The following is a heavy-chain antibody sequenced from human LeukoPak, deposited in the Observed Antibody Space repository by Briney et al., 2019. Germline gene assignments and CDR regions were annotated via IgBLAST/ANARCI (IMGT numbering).Heavy chain of an antibody. CDR2: ISSDGSNK. CDR3: VIDGDWGLGSYFDY. V-gene: IGHV3-30*04. D-gene: IGHD7-27*01. Sequence: GGSLRLSCADAGFTFSSFAMHWVRQAPGKGLEWVAFISSDGSNKYYADPLKGRFTISRDNSKNTLYLQMNILRAEDTTLYYCVIDGDWGLGSYFDYWGQGTLVTVSS. J-gene: IGHJ4*02. CDR1: GFTFSSFA.